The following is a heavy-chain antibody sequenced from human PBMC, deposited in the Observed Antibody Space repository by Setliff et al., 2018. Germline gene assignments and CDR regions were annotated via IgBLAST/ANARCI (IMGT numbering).Heavy chain of an antibody. Sequence: SETLSLTCTVSGGSISSGSDYWAWIRQPPGEGLEWLGTVYHSGGTYYNPSLKSRVTMSVDTSKNLFSLKLNSVTAADTALYYCAKSSGSSSSTNLEYLGPGTLVTVSS. D-gene: IGHD6-6*01. CDR3: AKSSGSSSSTNLEY. V-gene: IGHV4-39*01. J-gene: IGHJ4*02. CDR2: VYHSGGT. CDR1: GGSISSGSDY.